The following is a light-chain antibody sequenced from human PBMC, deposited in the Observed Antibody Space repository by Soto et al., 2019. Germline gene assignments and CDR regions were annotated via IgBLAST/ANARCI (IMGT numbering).Light chain of an antibody. CDR3: QQYNIWPPWT. Sequence: EIVLTQSPGTLSVSPGERATLSCRASQSVSNNLAWYQQRPGQAPRLLIYGASTRATGVPARFSGSGSGTDFTLTISSLQSEDFAVYYCQQYNIWPPWTFGQGTKVDIK. CDR2: GAS. CDR1: QSVSNN. J-gene: IGKJ1*01. V-gene: IGKV3-15*01.